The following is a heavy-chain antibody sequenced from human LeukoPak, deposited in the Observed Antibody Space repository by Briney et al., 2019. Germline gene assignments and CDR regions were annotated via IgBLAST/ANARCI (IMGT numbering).Heavy chain of an antibody. CDR1: GYTFTGYY. CDR3: ARVSSRGLWSGYLYHYNWFDP. Sequence: ASVKVSCKASGYTFTGYYMHWVRQAPGQGLEWMGWINPNSGGTNYAQKFRGRVTMTRDTSISTAYMELSRLRSDDTAVYYCARVSSRGLWSGYLYHYNWFDPWGQGTLVTVSS. D-gene: IGHD3-3*01. J-gene: IGHJ5*02. CDR2: INPNSGGT. V-gene: IGHV1-2*02.